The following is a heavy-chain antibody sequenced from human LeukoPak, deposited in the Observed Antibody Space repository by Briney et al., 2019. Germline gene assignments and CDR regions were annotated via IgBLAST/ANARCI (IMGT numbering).Heavy chain of an antibody. CDR3: AKGRSYYDSSGYPGVY. V-gene: IGHV3-23*01. CDR2: ISGSGGST. D-gene: IGHD3-22*01. J-gene: IGHJ4*02. CDR1: GFTFSSYA. Sequence: GGSLRLSCAASGFTFSSYAMSWVRQAPGKGLEWVSAISGSGGSTYYADSVKGWFTISRDNSKNTLYLQMNSLRAEDTAVYYCAKGRSYYDSSGYPGVYWGQGTLVTVSS.